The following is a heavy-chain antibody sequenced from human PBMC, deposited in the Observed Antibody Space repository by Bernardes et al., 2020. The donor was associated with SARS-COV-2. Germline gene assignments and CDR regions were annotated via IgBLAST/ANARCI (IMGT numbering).Heavy chain of an antibody. CDR1: GFTFSTYA. CDR3: AKEKYYGSGRYLKNPYFDP. CDR2: ISGSGERT. V-gene: IGHV3-23*01. D-gene: IGHD3-10*01. Sequence: GGSLRLSCAAYGFTFSTYAMTWVRQAPGKGLEWVSAISGSGERTYYAESMKGRFTISRDNSKNTLYLQMSSLRAEDTAVYFCAKEKYYGSGRYLKNPYFDPWGQGTLVTVSS. J-gene: IGHJ5*02.